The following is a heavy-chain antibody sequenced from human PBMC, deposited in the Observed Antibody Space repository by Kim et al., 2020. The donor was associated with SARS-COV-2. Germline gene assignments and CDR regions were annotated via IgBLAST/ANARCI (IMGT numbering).Heavy chain of an antibody. CDR3: ARDGGEYYYYGMDV. CDR2: ISSSSSYI. J-gene: IGHJ6*02. Sequence: GGSLRLSCAASGFTFSSYSMNWVRQAPGKGLEWVSSISSSSSYIYYADSVKGRFTISRDNAKNSLYLQMNSLRAEDTAVYYCARDGGEYYYYGMDVWGQGTTVTVSS. CDR1: GFTFSSYS. D-gene: IGHD3-3*01. V-gene: IGHV3-21*01.